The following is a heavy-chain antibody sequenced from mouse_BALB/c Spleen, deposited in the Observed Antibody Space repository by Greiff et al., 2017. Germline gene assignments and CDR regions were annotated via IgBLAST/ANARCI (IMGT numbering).Heavy chain of an antibody. CDR3: TRDRGQLGLHYYAMDY. CDR2: ISSGGSYT. V-gene: IGHV5-6-4*01. CDR1: GFTFSSYT. J-gene: IGHJ4*01. D-gene: IGHD3-2*01. Sequence: EVQGVESGGGLVKPGGSLKLSCAASGFTFSSYTMSWVRQTPEKRLEWVATISSGGSYTYYPDSVKGRFTISRDNAKNTLYLQMSSLKSEDTAMYYCTRDRGQLGLHYYAMDYWGQGTSVTVSS.